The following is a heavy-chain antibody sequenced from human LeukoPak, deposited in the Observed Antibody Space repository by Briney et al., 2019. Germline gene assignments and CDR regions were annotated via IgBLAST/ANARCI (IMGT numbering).Heavy chain of an antibody. D-gene: IGHD2-2*01. J-gene: IGHJ5*02. CDR1: GGSFSGYY. CDR2: IYTSGST. CDR3: AREVVPAWGWFDP. Sequence: MASETLSLTCAVYGGSFSGYYWSWIRQPAGKGLEWIGRIYTSGSTNYNPSLKSRVTISVDTSKNQSSLKLSSVTAADTAVYYCAREVVPAWGWFDPWGQGTLVTVSS. V-gene: IGHV4-4*07.